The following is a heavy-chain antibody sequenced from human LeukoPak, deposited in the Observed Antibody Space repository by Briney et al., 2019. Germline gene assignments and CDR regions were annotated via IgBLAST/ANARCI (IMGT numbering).Heavy chain of an antibody. CDR2: INPNSGGT. CDR1: GYTFTGYY. D-gene: IGHD6-6*01. CDR3: ARLFVGSSSEGSSDY. Sequence: ASVKVSCKASGYTFTGYYMHWVRQAPGQGLEWMGWINPNSGGTNYAQKFQGRVTMTRDTSISTAYMELSRLRSDDTAVYYCARLFVGSSSEGSSDYWGQGTLVTVSS. J-gene: IGHJ4*02. V-gene: IGHV1-2*02.